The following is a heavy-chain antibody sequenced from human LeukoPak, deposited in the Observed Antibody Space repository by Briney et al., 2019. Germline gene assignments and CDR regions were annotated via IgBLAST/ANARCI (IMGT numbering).Heavy chain of an antibody. V-gene: IGHV3-48*03. CDR3: ARVRSGSYYIDAFDM. CDR2: ISSSGSII. J-gene: IGHJ3*02. D-gene: IGHD1-26*01. Sequence: GGSLRLSCAASGFTFSSYAMSWVRQAPGKGLEWVSYISSSGSIIYYADSVKGRFTISRDNAKNSLFLQMNSLRAEDTAVYYCARVRSGSYYIDAFDMWGQGTMVTVSS. CDR1: GFTFSSYA.